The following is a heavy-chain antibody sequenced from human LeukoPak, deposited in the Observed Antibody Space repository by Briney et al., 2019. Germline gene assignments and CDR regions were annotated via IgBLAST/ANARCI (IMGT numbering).Heavy chain of an antibody. CDR1: GITFNTYA. V-gene: IGHV1-69*04. D-gene: IGHD1-26*01. J-gene: IGHJ4*02. CDR2: IIPVLTRP. Sequence: SVKVSCKATGITFNTYAITWVRQAPAHGLEWMGRIIPVLTRPTYAQSFQGRLTITADKSTSTAYMELSRLTSEDTAVYYCVTTGDSGRPWELGEWGQGTLVSVSS. CDR3: VTTGDSGRPWELGE.